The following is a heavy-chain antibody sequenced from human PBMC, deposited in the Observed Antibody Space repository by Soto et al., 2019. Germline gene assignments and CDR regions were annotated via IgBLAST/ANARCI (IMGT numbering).Heavy chain of an antibody. D-gene: IGHD4-4*01. CDR3: VRGGSNYAS. CDR2: IKPDESEK. V-gene: IGHV3-7*01. Sequence: EVQLVESGGGLVQPGGSLRLSCRASGFTFSDSWMTWVHQAPGKGLEWVARIKPDESEKKYADSVKGRFSISRDKDKNSMYLQMDSLRGEDTAVYYCVRGGSNYASWGQGTLVTVSS. J-gene: IGHJ5*02. CDR1: GFTFSDSW.